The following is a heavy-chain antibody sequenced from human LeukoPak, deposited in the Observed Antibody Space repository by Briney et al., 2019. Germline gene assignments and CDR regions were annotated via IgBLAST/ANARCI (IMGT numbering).Heavy chain of an antibody. J-gene: IGHJ2*01. CDR2: IYYSGST. D-gene: IGHD4-17*01. Sequence: SETLSLTCTVSGGSISSSSYYWGWIRQPPGKGLEWIGSIYYSGSTYYNPSLKSRVTISVDTSKNQISLKLSSVTAADTAVYYCATPVDYGDYWYFDLWGRGTLVTVSS. CDR3: ATPVDYGDYWYFDL. CDR1: GGSISSSSYY. V-gene: IGHV4-39*01.